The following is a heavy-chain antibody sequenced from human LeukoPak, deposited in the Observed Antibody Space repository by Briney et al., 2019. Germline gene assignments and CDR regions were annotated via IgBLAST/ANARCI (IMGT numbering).Heavy chain of an antibody. V-gene: IGHV3-11*01. J-gene: IGHJ4*02. Sequence: GGSLRLSCAASGFTFSDYYMSWVRQAPGKGLEWVSYISGSGSTIYYADSVKGRFTISRDNAKNSLYLQMNSLRAEDTAVYYCARTRYSGSSFPSDYWGQGTLVTVSS. CDR1: GFTFSDYY. D-gene: IGHD1-26*01. CDR3: ARTRYSGSSFPSDY. CDR2: ISGSGSTI.